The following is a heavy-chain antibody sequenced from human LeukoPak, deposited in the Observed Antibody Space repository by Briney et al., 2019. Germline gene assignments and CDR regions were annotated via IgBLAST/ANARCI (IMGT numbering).Heavy chain of an antibody. Sequence: QPGGSLRLSCAASGFTFSSYAMSWVRQAPGKGLEWVSAISGSGGSTYYADSVKGRFTISRDNSRNTVYMQMDSLRAEDAAIYYCAGDRNSDWYSPLDYWGQGSQVTVSP. D-gene: IGHD6-19*01. CDR1: GFTFSSYA. J-gene: IGHJ4*02. CDR2: ISGSGGST. CDR3: AGDRNSDWYSPLDY. V-gene: IGHV3-23*01.